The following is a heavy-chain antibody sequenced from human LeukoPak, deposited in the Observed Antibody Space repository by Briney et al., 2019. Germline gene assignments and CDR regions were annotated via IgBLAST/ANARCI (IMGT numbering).Heavy chain of an antibody. J-gene: IGHJ4*02. Sequence: SETLSLTCTVSGGSIGSSSYYWGWIRQPPGKGLEWIGSIYYSGSTYYNPSLKSRVTISVDTSKNQFSLKLSSVTAADTAVYYCARRALKWSTAFDYWGQGTLVTVSS. CDR3: ARRALKWSTAFDY. V-gene: IGHV4-39*01. CDR1: GGSIGSSSYY. D-gene: IGHD5-18*01. CDR2: IYYSGST.